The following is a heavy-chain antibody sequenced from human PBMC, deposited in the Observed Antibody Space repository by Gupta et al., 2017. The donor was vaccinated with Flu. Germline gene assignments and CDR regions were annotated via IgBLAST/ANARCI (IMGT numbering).Heavy chain of an antibody. V-gene: IGHV4-34*01. J-gene: IGHJ4*02. CDR2: INHSGST. D-gene: IGHD3-3*01. CDR3: ARAPPYYDFWSGYYTGMRRGEYYFDY. Sequence: GEINHSGSTNYNPSLKSRVTISVDTSKNQFSLKLSSVTAADTAVYYCARAPPYYDFWSGYYTGMRRGEYYFDYWGQGTLVTVSS.